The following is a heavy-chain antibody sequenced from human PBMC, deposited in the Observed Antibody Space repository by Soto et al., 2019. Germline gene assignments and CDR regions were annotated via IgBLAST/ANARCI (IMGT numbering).Heavy chain of an antibody. CDR2: IDPSESYT. V-gene: IGHV5-10-1*01. Sequence: GESLKTYFKGSGYSFTSYLISWVRQMPVKGLEGMGRIDPSESYTNYSPSFQGHVTISADKSISTPYLQWSSLKNSDTDMYYCARIDAGKGMDVWGQGTLVTVSS. D-gene: IGHD6-13*01. CDR3: ARIDAGKGMDV. CDR1: GYSFTSYL. J-gene: IGHJ6*02.